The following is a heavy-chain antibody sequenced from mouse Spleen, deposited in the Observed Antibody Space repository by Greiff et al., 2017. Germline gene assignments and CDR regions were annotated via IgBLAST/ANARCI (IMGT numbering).Heavy chain of an antibody. D-gene: IGHD1-1*01. J-gene: IGHJ4*01. Sequence: DVKLQESGPGLVKPSQSLSLTCSVTGYSITSGYYWNWIRQFPGNKLEWMGYISYDGSNNYNPSLKNRISITRDTSKNQFFLKLNSVTTEDTATYYCARDYYGRYYAMDYWGQGTSVTVSS. CDR3: ARDYYGRYYAMDY. CDR2: ISYDGSN. CDR1: GYSITSGYY. V-gene: IGHV3-6*02.